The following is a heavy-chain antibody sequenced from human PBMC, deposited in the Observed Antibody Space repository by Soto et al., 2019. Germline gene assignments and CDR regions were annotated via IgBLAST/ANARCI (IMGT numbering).Heavy chain of an antibody. CDR3: AREVPISAVNYIDR. V-gene: IGHV3-74*01. Sequence: GGSLRLSCAASGFSLSDFWMHWIRQAPGKGLVWVARISDDAITRSYADFVEGRFTISRDNAKNMVYLQLNSLTTDDTAFYYCAREVPISAVNYIDRCGQGGLVTVSS. J-gene: IGHJ4*02. CDR2: ISDDAITR. D-gene: IGHD5-12*01. CDR1: GFSLSDFW.